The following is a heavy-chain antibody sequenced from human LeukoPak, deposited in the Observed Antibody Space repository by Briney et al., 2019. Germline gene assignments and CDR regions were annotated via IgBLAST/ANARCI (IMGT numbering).Heavy chain of an antibody. CDR2: IYYSGGT. CDR3: ARHADTGWFDP. CDR1: GGSISSGVYF. D-gene: IGHD5-18*01. V-gene: IGHV4-61*08. J-gene: IGHJ5*02. Sequence: SETLSLTCTVSGGSISSGVYFWSWIRQAPGKGLEWIGYIYYSGGTNYNPSLKSRVTISVDTSKNQFSLKLSSVTAADTAVYYCARHADTGWFDPWGQGTLVTVSS.